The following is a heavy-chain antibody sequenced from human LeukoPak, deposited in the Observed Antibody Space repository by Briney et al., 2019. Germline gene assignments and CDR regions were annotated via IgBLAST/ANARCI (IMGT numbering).Heavy chain of an antibody. CDR3: ARRGQGSHTLD. D-gene: IGHD1-26*01. Sequence: ASVKVSCKASGYTLTGYYMHWVRQALGQGLEWMGWINPNSGGTNYAHKFQGRVTMTRDTSISTAYMEPSRQRCDDTGMYYCARRGQGSHTLDWGQGTLVTVSS. CDR1: GYTLTGYY. V-gene: IGHV1-2*02. CDR2: INPNSGGT. J-gene: IGHJ4*02.